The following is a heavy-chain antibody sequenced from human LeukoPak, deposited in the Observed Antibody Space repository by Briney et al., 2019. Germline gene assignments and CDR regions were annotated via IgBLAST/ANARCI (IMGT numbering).Heavy chain of an antibody. CDR1: GFTLSTYW. CDR2: IGTDGSST. CDR3: ARVGGSPYFDY. Sequence: GGSLRLSCAASGFTLSTYWMQWVRHGPGKGLGWVSRIGTDGSSTIYTDSVRGGFTISRDNAQNTLYLQMNSLRAEDTAVYYCARVGGSPYFDYWGQGALVTVSS. D-gene: IGHD1-26*01. J-gene: IGHJ4*02. V-gene: IGHV3-74*01.